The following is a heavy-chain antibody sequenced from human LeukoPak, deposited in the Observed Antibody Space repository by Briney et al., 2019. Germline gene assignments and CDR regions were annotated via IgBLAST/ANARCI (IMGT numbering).Heavy chain of an antibody. CDR1: GGSISSASYY. J-gene: IGHJ6*02. Sequence: SETLSLTYTVSGGSISSASYYWDWIRQPPGKGLEWIGSISYTGSTYYSPSLKSRVIISVDRSKNQFSLKLSSVTAADTAVYFCARHYGDSAARYGMDVWGQGTTVTVSS. CDR3: ARHYGDSAARYGMDV. D-gene: IGHD4-17*01. V-gene: IGHV4-39*01. CDR2: ISYTGST.